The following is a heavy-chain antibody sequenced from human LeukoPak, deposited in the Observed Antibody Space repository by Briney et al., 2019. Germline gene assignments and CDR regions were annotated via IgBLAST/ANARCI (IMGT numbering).Heavy chain of an antibody. D-gene: IGHD3-10*01. J-gene: IGHJ4*02. Sequence: PSETLSLTCTVSGGSISSSSYYWGWIRQPPGKGLEWIGSIYYSGSTYYNPSLKSRVTISVDTSKNQFSLKLSSVTAADTAVYYCAKSPANSGKHPLDYWGQGTLVTVSS. CDR3: AKSPANSGKHPLDY. CDR1: GGSISSSSYY. V-gene: IGHV4-39*07. CDR2: IYYSGST.